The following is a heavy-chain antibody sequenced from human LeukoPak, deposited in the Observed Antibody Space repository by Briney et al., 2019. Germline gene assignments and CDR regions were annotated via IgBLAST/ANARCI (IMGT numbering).Heavy chain of an antibody. D-gene: IGHD5-18*01. J-gene: IGHJ4*02. CDR2: ISYDGSNK. Sequence: GGSLRLSCAASGFTFSRYDMHWVRQAPGKGLEWVALISYDGSNKYYADSVKGRFTISRDNFKNTLYLQMSSLRAEDTAVYNCARVGPTAMNIDNWGQGTLVTVS. CDR1: GFTFSRYD. CDR3: ARVGPTAMNIDN. V-gene: IGHV3-30*04.